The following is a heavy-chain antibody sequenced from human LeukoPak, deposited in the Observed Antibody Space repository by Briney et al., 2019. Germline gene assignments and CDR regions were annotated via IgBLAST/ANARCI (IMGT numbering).Heavy chain of an antibody. D-gene: IGHD3-16*01. J-gene: IGHJ5*02. Sequence: GESLQISCQGSGYSFTSYWIGWVRQLPGKGLGWMGIIYPGDSDTRYSPSFQGQVTISADKSISTAYLQWSSLKASDTAMYYCARQGDVEDNWFDPWGQGTLVTVSS. V-gene: IGHV5-51*01. CDR1: GYSFTSYW. CDR2: IYPGDSDT. CDR3: ARQGDVEDNWFDP.